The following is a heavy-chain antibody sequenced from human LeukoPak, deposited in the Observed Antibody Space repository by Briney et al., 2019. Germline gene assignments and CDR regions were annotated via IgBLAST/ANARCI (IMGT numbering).Heavy chain of an antibody. CDR3: ARDSDSSSYDYYYMDV. CDR2: ISYSGST. D-gene: IGHD6-13*01. J-gene: IGHJ6*03. CDR1: GGSISSSSYY. Sequence: SETLSLTCTVSGGSISSSSYYWGWVRQPPGKGLEWIGSISYSGSTSYNPSLKSRVTISVDTSKNQFSLKLSSVTAADTAVYYCARDSDSSSYDYYYMDVWGKGTTVTISS. V-gene: IGHV4-39*07.